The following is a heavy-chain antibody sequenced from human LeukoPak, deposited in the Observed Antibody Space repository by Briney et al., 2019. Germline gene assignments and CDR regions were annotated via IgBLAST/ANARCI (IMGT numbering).Heavy chain of an antibody. CDR1: GFTFSSYA. CDR2: ISGSGGST. Sequence: PGGSLRLSCAASGFTFSSYAMSWVRQAPGKGLEWVSGISGSGGSTYYADSVKGRFTISRDNSKNTLYLQMDSLRAEDTAVYYCAKGDYGDYPHYYGMDVWGQGTTVTVSS. D-gene: IGHD4-17*01. J-gene: IGHJ6*02. V-gene: IGHV3-23*01. CDR3: AKGDYGDYPHYYGMDV.